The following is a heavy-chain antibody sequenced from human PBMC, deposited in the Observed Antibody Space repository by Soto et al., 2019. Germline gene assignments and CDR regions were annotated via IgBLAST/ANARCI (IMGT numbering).Heavy chain of an antibody. V-gene: IGHV4-34*12. Sequence: QVQLQQWGAGLLKPSETLSLTCDVSGESFSGYYWSWIRQPPGKGLEWIGQIFHGGGTNYSPSLKNRVTISVDTSKNQFSLELTSVTAADTAVYYCARPHYDSNTFYSFFDYWGQGTLVTVSS. CDR1: GESFSGYY. J-gene: IGHJ4*02. D-gene: IGHD3-22*01. CDR2: IFHGGGT. CDR3: ARPHYDSNTFYSFFDY.